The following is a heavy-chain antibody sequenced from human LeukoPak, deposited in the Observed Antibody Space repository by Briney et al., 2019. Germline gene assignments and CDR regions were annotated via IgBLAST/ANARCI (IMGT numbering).Heavy chain of an antibody. CDR1: GGSISSYY. CDR2: IYYSGST. V-gene: IGHV4-59*01. J-gene: IGHJ5*02. Sequence: SETLSLTCTVSGGSISSYYWSWIRQPPGKGLEWIGYIYYSGSTNYNPSLMSRVTISVDTSKNQFSLKLSSVTAADTAVYFCAREARCGWSAWFDAWGQRTLVTVSS. CDR3: AREARCGWSAWFDA. D-gene: IGHD6-19*01.